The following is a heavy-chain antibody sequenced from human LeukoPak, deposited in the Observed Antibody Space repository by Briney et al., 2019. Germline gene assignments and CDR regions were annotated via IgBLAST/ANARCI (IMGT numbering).Heavy chain of an antibody. CDR2: IYSDGNSN. CDR1: GFIFSFYS. CDR3: AKDGGAAGTFDY. J-gene: IGHJ4*02. Sequence: GRSLRLFCAPSGFIFSFYSIQWVRQSPGRGLEWVAVIYSDGNSNFYSNSVRGRFTISRDNSKNTVYLQMNTLKGEDTAVYYCAKDGGAAGTFDYWGQGTLVTVSS. V-gene: IGHV3-30*04. D-gene: IGHD6-13*01.